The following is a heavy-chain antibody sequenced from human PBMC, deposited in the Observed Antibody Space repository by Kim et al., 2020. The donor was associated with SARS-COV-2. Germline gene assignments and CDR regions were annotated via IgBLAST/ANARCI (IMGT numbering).Heavy chain of an antibody. Sequence: YYADSVRGRFSISRDNAKKLLYLQMNTLRAEDTAVYYCAREGSGSYYFDYWGQGTLVTVSS. CDR3: AREGSGSYYFDY. J-gene: IGHJ4*02. D-gene: IGHD1-26*01. V-gene: IGHV3-21*01.